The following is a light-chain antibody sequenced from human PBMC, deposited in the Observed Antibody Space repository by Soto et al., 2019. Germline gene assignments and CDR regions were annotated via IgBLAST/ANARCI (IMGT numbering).Light chain of an antibody. CDR3: SSYVGNNNVV. J-gene: IGLJ2*01. V-gene: IGLV2-8*01. Sequence: QSALTQPPSASGSPGQSVTISCTGTSTDVGAYNFVSWYQQHPGKAPKLMIYAVSKRPSGVPDRFSGSKSGNTASLTVSGLQADDEADYYCSSYVGNNNVVFSGGTKLTVL. CDR2: AVS. CDR1: STDVGAYNF.